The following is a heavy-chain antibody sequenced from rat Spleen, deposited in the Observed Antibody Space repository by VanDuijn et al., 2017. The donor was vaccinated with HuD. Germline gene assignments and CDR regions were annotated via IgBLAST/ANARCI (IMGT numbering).Heavy chain of an antibody. CDR3: ASLYSSYSLYYFDY. CDR2: INSAGTT. V-gene: IGHV3-3*01. CDR1: GYSITSSYR. Sequence: EVQLQESGPGLVKPSQSLSLTCSVTGYSITSSYRWNWIRKFPGNKLEWMGYINSAGTTNYNPSLKSRISITRDTSKNQFFLHVNSVTTEDTATYYCASLYSSYSLYYFDYWGQGVMVTVSS. D-gene: IGHD1-2*01. J-gene: IGHJ2*01.